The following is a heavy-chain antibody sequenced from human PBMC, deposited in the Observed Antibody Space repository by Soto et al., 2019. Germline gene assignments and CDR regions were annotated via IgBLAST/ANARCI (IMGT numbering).Heavy chain of an antibody. D-gene: IGHD6-19*01. CDR1: NGSISTNGHY. CDR2: IYYTGNR. J-gene: IGHJ4*02. Sequence: QVQLQESGPELVKSSQTLSLTCTVSNGSISTNGHYWTCIRQRPGEALGWSADIYYTGNRYYTPSLKSRLTISVDTSKNQFSLTLRSVTASDTAVYYCAREQWGFDSWGQGTLVTVSS. CDR3: AREQWGFDS. V-gene: IGHV4-31*03.